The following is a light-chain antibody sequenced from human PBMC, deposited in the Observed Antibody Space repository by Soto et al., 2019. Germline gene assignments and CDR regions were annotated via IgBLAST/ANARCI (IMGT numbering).Light chain of an antibody. V-gene: IGLV2-14*01. CDR3: CSFTKFSTYV. CDR1: TTDIGSYNY. Sequence: QSALTQPASVSGSPGQSITISCTGTTTDIGSYNYVSWYQQHPGKPPQLIIYEVTNRPSGVSRRFSGSKSGNTASLTISGLQAEAAADYHCCSFTKFSTYVFGTGTKLTVL. J-gene: IGLJ1*01. CDR2: EVT.